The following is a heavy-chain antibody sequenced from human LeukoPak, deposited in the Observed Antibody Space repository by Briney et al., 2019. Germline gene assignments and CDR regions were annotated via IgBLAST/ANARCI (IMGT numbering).Heavy chain of an antibody. D-gene: IGHD2-2*01. V-gene: IGHV4-34*01. J-gene: IGHJ4*02. CDR2: INHSGST. CDR1: GGSFSGYY. Sequence: SETLSLTCAVYGGSFSGYYWSWIRQPPGKGLEWIGEINHSGSTNYNPSLKSRVTISVDTSKNQFSLKLSSVTAADTAVYYCARLFIVVVPAAIDYWAREPWSPSPQ. CDR3: ARLFIVVVPAAIDY.